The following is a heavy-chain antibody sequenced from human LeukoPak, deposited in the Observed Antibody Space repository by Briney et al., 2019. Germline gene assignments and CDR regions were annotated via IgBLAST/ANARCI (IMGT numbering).Heavy chain of an antibody. J-gene: IGHJ4*02. CDR3: ARGQMWLPEES. CDR1: GFTFSSYS. D-gene: IGHD5-18*01. V-gene: IGHV3-30*03. Sequence: GGSLRLSCAASGFTFSSYSMNWVRQAPGKGLEWVTVISYDGSNKYYADSVKGRFTISRDNSKSTLYLQMNSLKAEDTAVYYCARGQMWLPEESWGQGTLVTVSS. CDR2: ISYDGSNK.